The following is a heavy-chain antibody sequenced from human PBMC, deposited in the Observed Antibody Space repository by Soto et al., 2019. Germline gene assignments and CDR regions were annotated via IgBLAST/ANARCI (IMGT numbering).Heavy chain of an antibody. CDR2: IYYSAST. Sequence: QLQLQESGPGLVKPSETLSLTCSVSGGSVSSSSFYWGWIRQPPGKGLEWIGSIYYSASTYYNPSLKSRVTISVDTSTNQFSLKLSSVTAADTAVYYCARHGSGWDFDYWGQGTLVTVSS. J-gene: IGHJ4*02. CDR1: GGSVSSSSFY. CDR3: ARHGSGWDFDY. D-gene: IGHD6-25*01. V-gene: IGHV4-39*01.